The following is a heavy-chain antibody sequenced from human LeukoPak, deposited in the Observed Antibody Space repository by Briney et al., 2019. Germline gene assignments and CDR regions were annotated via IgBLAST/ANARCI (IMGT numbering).Heavy chain of an antibody. D-gene: IGHD6-13*01. J-gene: IGHJ4*02. CDR3: GRGGHDSSWFWLD. Sequence: GGSLRLSCAASGFTFSSLWMTWLRQAPGKGLEWVANINQDGSEKYYVDSVKGRFTTSRDNAENSLYLQMNSLTADDTAVYYCGRGGHDSSWFWLDWGQGTLVTVSS. V-gene: IGHV3-7*01. CDR2: INQDGSEK. CDR1: GFTFSSLW.